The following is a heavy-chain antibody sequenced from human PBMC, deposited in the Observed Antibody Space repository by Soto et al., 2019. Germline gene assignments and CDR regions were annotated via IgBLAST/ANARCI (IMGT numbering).Heavy chain of an antibody. CDR1: GFTFSSYG. CDR3: ARADYSTHEGYYYMDV. J-gene: IGHJ6*03. Sequence: GGSLRLSCAASGFTFSSYGMHWVRQAPGKGLEWVAVIWYDGSNKYYADSVKGRFTISRDNSKNTLYLQMNSLRAEDTAVYYCARADYSTHEGYYYMDVWGKGTTVTVSS. CDR2: IWYDGSNK. V-gene: IGHV3-33*01. D-gene: IGHD4-4*01.